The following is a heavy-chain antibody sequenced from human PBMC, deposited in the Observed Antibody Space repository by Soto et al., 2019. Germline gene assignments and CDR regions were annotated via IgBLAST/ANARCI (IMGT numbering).Heavy chain of an antibody. CDR3: ARGNVDIDMATSYHHYGMDV. CDR2: IIPIFGTA. CDR1: GGTFSSYA. D-gene: IGHD5-18*01. V-gene: IGHV1-69*12. J-gene: IGHJ6*02. Sequence: QVQLVQSGAEVKKPGSSVKVSCKASGGTFSSYAISWVRQAPGQGLEWMGGIIPIFGTANYAQKFQGRVTITADEPTSTAYMELSSLRSEDTAVYYCARGNVDIDMATSYHHYGMDVWGQGTTVTVSS.